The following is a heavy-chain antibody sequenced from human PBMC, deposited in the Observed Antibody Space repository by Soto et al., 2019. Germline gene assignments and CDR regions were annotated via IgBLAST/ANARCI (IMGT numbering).Heavy chain of an antibody. D-gene: IGHD5-12*01. CDR1: GFTLSTNV. J-gene: IGHJ3*02. CDR2: IWYDGSNK. Sequence: GGSLRLSCAASGFTLSTNVMHWVRQAPGKGLEWVAVIWYDGSNKYYADSVKGRFTISRDNSKSTLYLQINSLRAEDTAVYYCARGPATVTGAFDIWGQGTMVTVSS. V-gene: IGHV3-33*01. CDR3: ARGPATVTGAFDI.